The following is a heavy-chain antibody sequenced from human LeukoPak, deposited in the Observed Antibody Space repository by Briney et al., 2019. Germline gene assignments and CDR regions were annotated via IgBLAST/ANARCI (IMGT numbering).Heavy chain of an antibody. V-gene: IGHV4-4*07. Sequence: PSETLSLTCTVSGGSISSYYWSWIRQPAGKGLEWIGRIYTSGSTNYNPSLKSRVTMSVDTSKNQFSLKLSSVTAADTAVYYCAREKTTVTTRRFDYWGQGTLVTASS. D-gene: IGHD4-17*01. CDR1: GGSISSYY. J-gene: IGHJ4*02. CDR3: AREKTTVTTRRFDY. CDR2: IYTSGST.